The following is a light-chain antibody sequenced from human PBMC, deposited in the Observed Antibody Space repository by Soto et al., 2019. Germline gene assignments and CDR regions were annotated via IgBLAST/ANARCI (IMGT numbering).Light chain of an antibody. CDR1: SSDVGGYDY. CDR3: SSYTSSSVPV. J-gene: IGLJ7*01. Sequence: QSVLTQPASVSGSPGQSIAISCTGTSSDVGGYDYVSWYQHHPGKAPKLMIYDVSNRPSGVSNRFSGSKSGNTASLTISGLQAKDEADYYCSSYTSSSVPVCGGGTQLTVL. CDR2: DVS. V-gene: IGLV2-14*03.